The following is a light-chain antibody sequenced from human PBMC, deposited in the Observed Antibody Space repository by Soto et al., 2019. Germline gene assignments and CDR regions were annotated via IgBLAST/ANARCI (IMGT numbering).Light chain of an antibody. J-gene: IGKJ1*01. V-gene: IGKV1-39*01. CDR1: HSINNY. Sequence: QMTQSPSSLSASVGDRVIITCRADHSINNYLNWYQQKPGQVPKLLIYAASTLQSGVPSRFSGSGSDRVFTLTSNSLQPEDFATYYCQQSYSTLGTFGRGTRVEI. CDR3: QQSYSTLGT. CDR2: AAS.